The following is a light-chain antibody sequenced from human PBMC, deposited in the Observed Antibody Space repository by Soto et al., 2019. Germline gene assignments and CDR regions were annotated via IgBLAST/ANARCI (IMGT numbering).Light chain of an antibody. CDR3: HHYGSSPPWT. Sequence: EIVLTQSPGTLSWSPGERATLSCRASQIVSTSYFTWYQQKPGQAPRLLIYDTSNRATGIPDRFSGSGSGTDFTLTISSLEPEDFAVYYCHHYGSSPPWTFGQGTKVEIK. CDR1: QIVSTSY. V-gene: IGKV3-20*01. J-gene: IGKJ1*01. CDR2: DTS.